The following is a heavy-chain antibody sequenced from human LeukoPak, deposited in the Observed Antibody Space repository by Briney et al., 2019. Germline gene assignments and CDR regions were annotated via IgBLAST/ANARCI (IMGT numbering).Heavy chain of an antibody. D-gene: IGHD2-21*02. V-gene: IGHV4-39*07. Sequence: SSETLSLTCTVSGGSISSSSYYWGWIRQPPGKGLEWIGSIYYSGSTYYNPSLKSRVTISVDTSKNQFSLKLSSVTAADTAVYYCARTSSVRDDAFDIWGQGTMVTVSS. J-gene: IGHJ3*02. CDR3: ARTSSVRDDAFDI. CDR2: IYYSGST. CDR1: GGSISSSSYY.